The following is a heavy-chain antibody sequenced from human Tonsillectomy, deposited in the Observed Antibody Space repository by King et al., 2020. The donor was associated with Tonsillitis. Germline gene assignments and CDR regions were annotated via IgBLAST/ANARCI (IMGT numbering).Heavy chain of an antibody. V-gene: IGHV4-4*07. J-gene: IGHJ4*02. D-gene: IGHD3-9*01. Sequence: QVQLQESGPGLVKPSETLSLTCTVSGGSISSYYWTWIRQPAGKGLEWIGRIWISGRTDYNPSFKSRVTMSLDTSKNQFSLKLRSVTAADTAVYYCARDPHILTGYHSFDSWGQGTLVAVSS. CDR1: GGSISSYY. CDR2: IWISGRT. CDR3: ARDPHILTGYHSFDS.